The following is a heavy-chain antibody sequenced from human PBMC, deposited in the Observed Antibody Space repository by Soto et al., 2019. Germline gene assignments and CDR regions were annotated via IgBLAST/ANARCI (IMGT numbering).Heavy chain of an antibody. CDR2: IFSSGNT. V-gene: IGHV4-59*01. D-gene: IGHD2-2*01. Sequence: PSETLSLTCTVSGASISPYYWTWIRQPPGKGLEWIGYIFSSGNTNYNPSLKSRVTISVDTSKYQFSLKLSSVTAADTAVYYCARDAGRVVVPAAPDYYYYYGMDVWGQGTTVTVSS. CDR3: ARDAGRVVVPAAPDYYYYYGMDV. J-gene: IGHJ6*02. CDR1: GASISPYY.